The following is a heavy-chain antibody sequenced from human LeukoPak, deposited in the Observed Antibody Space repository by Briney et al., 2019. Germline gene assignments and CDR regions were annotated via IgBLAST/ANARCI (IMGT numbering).Heavy chain of an antibody. V-gene: IGHV1-69*05. CDR2: IIPIFGTA. J-gene: IGHJ4*02. Sequence: SVKVSCKASRGTFSSYAISWVRQAPGQGLEWMGRIIPIFGTANYAQKFQGRVTITTDESTSTAYMELSSLRSEDTAVYYCARGREKYYFDYWGQGTLVTVSS. CDR3: ARGREKYYFDY. CDR1: RGTFSSYA. D-gene: IGHD1-26*01.